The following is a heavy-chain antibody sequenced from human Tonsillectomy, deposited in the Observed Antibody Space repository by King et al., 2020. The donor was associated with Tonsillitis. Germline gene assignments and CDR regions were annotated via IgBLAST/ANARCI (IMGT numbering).Heavy chain of an antibody. Sequence: VQLVESGGGLVQPGGSLRLYCAASAFTFSNSGMSWVRQAPGKGLEWVSTFRTSGGDTYYGDSVKGRFTISRDNSKNTLYLQMNSLTVEDTARYYCAMHDCTGAQCFFDYWGQGTLVTVSS. CDR1: AFTFSNSG. CDR3: AMHDCTGAQCFFDY. J-gene: IGHJ4*02. D-gene: IGHD2-8*02. CDR2: FRTSGGDT. V-gene: IGHV3-23*04.